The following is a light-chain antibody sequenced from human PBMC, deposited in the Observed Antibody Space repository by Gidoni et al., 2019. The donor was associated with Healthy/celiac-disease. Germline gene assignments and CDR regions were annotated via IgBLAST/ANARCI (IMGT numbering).Light chain of an antibody. Sequence: QSALPQPASLSGSPGQSITISCTGTSSDVGNYNLVSWYQQHPGKAPKLMIYEGSKRPSGVSNRFSGSKSGNTASLTISGLQAEDEADYYCCSYAGSSTSLYVFGTGTKVTVL. CDR3: CSYAGSSTSLYV. CDR2: EGS. V-gene: IGLV2-23*01. J-gene: IGLJ1*01. CDR1: SSDVGNYNL.